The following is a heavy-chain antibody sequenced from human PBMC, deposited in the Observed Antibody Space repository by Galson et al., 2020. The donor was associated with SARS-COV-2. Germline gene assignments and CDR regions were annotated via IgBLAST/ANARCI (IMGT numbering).Heavy chain of an antibody. V-gene: IGHV3-21*01. Sequence: TGGSLRLSCTASGFTFSSYSMNWVRQAPGKGLEWVSSISSSSSYIYYADSVKGRFTISRDNAKNSLYLQMNSLRAEDTAVYYCASLQRLLWFGELPQPFMDVWGQGTTVTVSS. J-gene: IGHJ6*02. CDR2: ISSSSSYI. D-gene: IGHD3-10*01. CDR1: GFTFSSYS. CDR3: ASLQRLLWFGELPQPFMDV.